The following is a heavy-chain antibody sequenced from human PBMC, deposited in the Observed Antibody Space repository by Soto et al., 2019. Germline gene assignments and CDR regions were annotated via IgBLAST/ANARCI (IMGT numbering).Heavy chain of an antibody. CDR3: AKDVGGSHY. CDR2: ISGSGGST. Sequence: GGSLRLSCAASGFTFSSYAMSWVRQAPGKGLEWVSAISGSGGSTYYADSVKGRFTISRVNSKNTLYLQMNSRRAEDTGVYYCAKDVGGSHYWGQGTMVTVSS. D-gene: IGHD3-16*01. CDR1: GFTFSSYA. J-gene: IGHJ4*02. V-gene: IGHV3-23*01.